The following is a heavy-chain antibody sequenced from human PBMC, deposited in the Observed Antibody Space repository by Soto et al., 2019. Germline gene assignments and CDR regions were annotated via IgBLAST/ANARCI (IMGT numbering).Heavy chain of an antibody. CDR2: VYYSGST. CDR1: VASISSYY. Sequence: QVQLQESGPGLVKPSETLSLTCTVSVASISSYYWSWIRQPPGKGLEWIGYVYYSGSTNYNPSLKSRVTISVDTSKNQFSLKLGSVTAADTAMYYCARDTTPSLWGQGTLVTVSS. J-gene: IGHJ4*02. D-gene: IGHD1-1*01. CDR3: ARDTTPSL. V-gene: IGHV4-59*01.